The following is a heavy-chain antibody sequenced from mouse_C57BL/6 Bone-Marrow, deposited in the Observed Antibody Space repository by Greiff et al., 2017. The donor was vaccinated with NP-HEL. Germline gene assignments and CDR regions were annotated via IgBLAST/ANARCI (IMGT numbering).Heavy chain of an antibody. J-gene: IGHJ4*01. CDR2: IYPRDGST. Sequence: QVQLKQSGPELVKPGASVKLSCKASGYTFTSYDINWVKQRPGKGLEWIGWIYPRDGSTKYNEKFKGKATLTVDTSSSTAYMELHSLTSEDSAVYYCARYDGYYLYAMDYWGQGTSVTVSS. D-gene: IGHD2-3*01. V-gene: IGHV1-85*01. CDR3: ARYDGYYLYAMDY. CDR1: GYTFTSYD.